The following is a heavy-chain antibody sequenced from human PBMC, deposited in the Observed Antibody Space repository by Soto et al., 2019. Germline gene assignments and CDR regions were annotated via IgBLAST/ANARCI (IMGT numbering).Heavy chain of an antibody. CDR3: ARRGYSSGWYQTEYFQH. Sequence: EVQLVESGGGLVQPGGSLRLSCAASGFTFSYYWMNWVRQAPGKGLEWVANIKPDGSEKYYVDSVKGRFTISRDNAKNSLYLQMNSLRAEDTAVYYCARRGYSSGWYQTEYFQHWGQGTLVTVSS. V-gene: IGHV3-7*05. D-gene: IGHD6-19*01. CDR2: IKPDGSEK. J-gene: IGHJ1*01. CDR1: GFTFSYYW.